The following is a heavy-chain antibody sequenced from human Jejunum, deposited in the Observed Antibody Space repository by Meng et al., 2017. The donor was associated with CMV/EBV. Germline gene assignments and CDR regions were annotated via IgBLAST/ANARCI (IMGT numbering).Heavy chain of an antibody. CDR1: GGSWRDYY. V-gene: IGHV4-59*01. CDR3: ARGVTGSTGWLPYLY. J-gene: IGHJ4*02. D-gene: IGHD6-19*01. Sequence: SGGSWRDYYGSWIRQPPGKELEWIGYIYYSGRANYSPSLKTRVTLSVDTSKNQFSLKLTSVTAADTAVYYCARGVTGSTGWLPYLYWGQGTLVTVSS. CDR2: IYYSGRA.